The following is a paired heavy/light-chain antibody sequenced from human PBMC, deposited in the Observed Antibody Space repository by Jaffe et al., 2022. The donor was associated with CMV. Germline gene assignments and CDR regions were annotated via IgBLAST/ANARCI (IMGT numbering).Heavy chain of an antibody. D-gene: IGHD2-2*02. CDR3: ARDVRVVVPAAILNYYYYYGMDV. Sequence: QVQLQQWGAGLLKPSETLSLTCAVYGGSFSGYYWSWIRQPPGKGLEWIGEINHSGSTNYNPSLKSRVTISVDTSKNQFSLKLSSVTAADTAVYYCARDVRVVVPAAILNYYYYYGMDVWGQGTTVTVSS. CDR2: INHSGST. CDR1: GGSFSGYY. V-gene: IGHV4-34*01. J-gene: IGHJ6*02.
Light chain of an antibody. CDR1: QSVSSSY. Sequence: EIVLTQSPGTLSLSPGERATLSCRASQSVSSSYLAWYQQKPGQAPRLLIYGASSRATGIPDRFSGSGSGTDFTLTISRLEPEDFAVYYCQQYGSSPVTFGGGTKVEIK. V-gene: IGKV3-20*01. CDR3: QQYGSSPVT. CDR2: GAS. J-gene: IGKJ4*01.